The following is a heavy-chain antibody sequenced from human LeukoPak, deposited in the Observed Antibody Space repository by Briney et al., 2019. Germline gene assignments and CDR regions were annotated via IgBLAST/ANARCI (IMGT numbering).Heavy chain of an antibody. Sequence: SETLSLTCAVYGGSFSGYYWSWIRQPPGKGLEWIGEINHSGSTNYNPSLKSRVTISVDTYKNQFSLKLSSVTAADTAVYYCARDMITFGGEGNFDYWGQGTLVTVSS. D-gene: IGHD3-16*01. CDR2: INHSGST. J-gene: IGHJ4*02. V-gene: IGHV4-34*01. CDR3: ARDMITFGGEGNFDY. CDR1: GGSFSGYY.